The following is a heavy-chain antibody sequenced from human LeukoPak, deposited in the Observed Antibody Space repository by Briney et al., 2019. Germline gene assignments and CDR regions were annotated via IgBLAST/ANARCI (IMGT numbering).Heavy chain of an antibody. D-gene: IGHD6-13*01. J-gene: IGHJ4*02. CDR3: AKAGIAAAAFDY. CDR1: GFTFDDYA. Sequence: GGSLRLSCAASGFTFDDYAMHWVRQAPGKGLEWVSGISWNSGSIGYADSVKGRFTISRDNAKNSLYLQMNSLRAEDTALYYCAKAGIAAAAFDYWGQGTLVTVSS. CDR2: ISWNSGSI. V-gene: IGHV3-9*01.